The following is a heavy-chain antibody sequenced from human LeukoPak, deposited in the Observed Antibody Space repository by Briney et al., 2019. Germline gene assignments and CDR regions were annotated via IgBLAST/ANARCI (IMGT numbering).Heavy chain of an antibody. J-gene: IGHJ3*02. D-gene: IGHD3-22*01. Sequence: GGSLRLSCAASGFTFSSYGMHWVRQAPGKGLEWVAVISYDGSNKYYADSVKGRFTISRDNSKNTLYLQMNSLRAEDTAVYYCARDLYDSSESAFDIWGQGTMVTVSS. CDR3: ARDLYDSSESAFDI. CDR2: ISYDGSNK. V-gene: IGHV3-30*03. CDR1: GFTFSSYG.